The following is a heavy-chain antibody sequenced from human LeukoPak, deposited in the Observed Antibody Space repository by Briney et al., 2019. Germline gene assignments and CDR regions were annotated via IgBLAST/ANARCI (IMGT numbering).Heavy chain of an antibody. D-gene: IGHD1-7*01. CDR3: AKDGYNWNYGAGSSFDY. CDR2: ISGSGGST. J-gene: IGHJ4*02. CDR1: GFTFSSYA. V-gene: IGHV3-23*01. Sequence: PGGSLRLTCAASGFTFSSYAMSWVRQAPGKGLEWVSAISGSGGSTYYADSVKGRFTISRDNSKNPLYLQMNSLRAEDTAVYYCAKDGYNWNYGAGSSFDYWGQGTLVTVSS.